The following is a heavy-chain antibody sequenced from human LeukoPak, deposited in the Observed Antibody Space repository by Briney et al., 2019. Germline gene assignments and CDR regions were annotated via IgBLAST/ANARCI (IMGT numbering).Heavy chain of an antibody. CDR1: GFTFSSYA. CDR2: ISGGGGST. CDR3: AAKTVTKGYYYHGMDV. J-gene: IGHJ6*02. Sequence: PGGSLRLSCAASGFTFSSYAMSWVRQAPGKGLEWVSAISGGGGSTYYADSVKGRFTISRDNSKNTLYLQMNSLRAEDTAVYYCAAKTVTKGYYYHGMDVWGQGTTVTVSS. V-gene: IGHV3-23*01. D-gene: IGHD4-17*01.